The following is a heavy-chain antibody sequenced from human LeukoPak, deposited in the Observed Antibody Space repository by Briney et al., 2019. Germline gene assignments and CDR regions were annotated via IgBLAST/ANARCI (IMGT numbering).Heavy chain of an antibody. V-gene: IGHV3-30*04. CDR2: ISYDGSNK. D-gene: IGHD1-20*01. CDR1: GFTFSSYA. Sequence: PGGSLRLSCAASGFTFSSYAMHWVRQAPGKGLEWVAVISYDGSNKYYADSVKGRFTISRDNSKNTLYLQMNSLRAEDTAVYYCARGRDNWNPWAKNAFDIWGQGTMVAVSS. J-gene: IGHJ3*02. CDR3: ARGRDNWNPWAKNAFDI.